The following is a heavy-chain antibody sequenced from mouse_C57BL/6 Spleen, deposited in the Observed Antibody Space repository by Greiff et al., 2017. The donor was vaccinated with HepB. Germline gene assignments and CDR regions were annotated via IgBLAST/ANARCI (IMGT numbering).Heavy chain of an antibody. V-gene: IGHV1-82*01. J-gene: IGHJ2*01. CDR2: IYPGDGDT. CDR1: GYAFSSSW. CDR3: ARDYFDY. Sequence: VQLQESGPELVKPGDSVKISCKASGYAFSSSWMNWVKQRPGKGLEWIGRIYPGDGDTNYNGKFKGKATLTADKSSSTAYMQLSSLTSEDSAVYFCARDYFDYWGQGTTLTVSS.